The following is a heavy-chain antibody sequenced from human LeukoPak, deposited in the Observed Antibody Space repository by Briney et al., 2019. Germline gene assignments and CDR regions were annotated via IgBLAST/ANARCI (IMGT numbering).Heavy chain of an antibody. CDR3: ARMDLDGGDSIGFDS. J-gene: IGHJ5*01. CDR2: INPNIGDA. Sequence: GASVEVSCKASGYTFTGYFMHWVRQAPGQGLEWMGWINPNIGDASYAQKFQGRVTMTRDRSINTAYMELSRLTSDDTAVYYCARMDLDGGDSIGFDSWGQGTLVTVSS. CDR1: GYTFTGYF. V-gene: IGHV1-2*02. D-gene: IGHD2-21*02.